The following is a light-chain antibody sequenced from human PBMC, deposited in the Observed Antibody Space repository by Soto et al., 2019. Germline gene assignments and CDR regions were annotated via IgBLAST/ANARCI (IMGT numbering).Light chain of an antibody. Sequence: QSALTQPASVSGSPGQSITISCTGASSDIGGYKDVSWYQQYPGEAPKLILYDVNSRPSGLSNRFSGCKSGNTASLTISGLQAVDEADYDCRSYTGTGVFGTGTKLTVL. V-gene: IGLV2-14*01. CDR3: RSYTGTGV. CDR1: SSDIGGYKD. CDR2: DVN. J-gene: IGLJ1*01.